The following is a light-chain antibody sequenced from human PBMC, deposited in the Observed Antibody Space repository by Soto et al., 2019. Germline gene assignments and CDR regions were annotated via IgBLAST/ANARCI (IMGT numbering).Light chain of an antibody. J-gene: IGLJ1*01. CDR1: SSDVGGYNY. V-gene: IGLV2-14*01. Sequence: QSALTQPASVSGSPGQSITISCTGTSSDVGGYNYVSWYQNHPGKAPKLMIFEVSYRPSGVSNRFSGSKSGNTASLTISGLQAEDEADYYCSSYTSNTTQYVFGTGTKVTVL. CDR3: SSYTSNTTQYV. CDR2: EVS.